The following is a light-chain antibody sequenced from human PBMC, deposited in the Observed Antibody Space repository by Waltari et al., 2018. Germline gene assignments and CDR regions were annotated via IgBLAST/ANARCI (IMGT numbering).Light chain of an antibody. Sequence: SSELTQGPAVSVALGQTVWITCHGDSLSNSSVSWYQQKSGQAPILVIYDKSARPSGIPDRFSGSSSGNTASLTITGAQAEDEGDYYCSSRDSSGNVMFGGGTKVTVL. CDR1: SLSNSS. CDR2: DKS. V-gene: IGLV3-19*01. CDR3: SSRDSSGNVM. J-gene: IGLJ3*02.